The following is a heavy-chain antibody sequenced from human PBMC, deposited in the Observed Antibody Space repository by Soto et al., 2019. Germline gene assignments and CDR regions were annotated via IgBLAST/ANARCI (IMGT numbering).Heavy chain of an antibody. D-gene: IGHD2-2*01. V-gene: IGHV1-2*06. CDR2: INPDSGDT. Sequence: QVQLVQSGAEVKKPGASVKVSCKASGYTFTGFYMHWVRQAPGQGREWMGRINPDSGDTDHAEKFQGRVTMTRDTSISTAYMELTRLTSDDTAVYHCAISVGVPGRDGAFDYWGQGTPVTVSS. CDR3: AISVGVPGRDGAFDY. J-gene: IGHJ4*02. CDR1: GYTFTGFY.